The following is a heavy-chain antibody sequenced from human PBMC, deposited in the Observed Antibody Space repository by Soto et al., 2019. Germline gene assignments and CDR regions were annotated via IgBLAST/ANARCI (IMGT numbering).Heavy chain of an antibody. CDR1: RVAFSKFI. Sequence: QAQLEQSGCEVKKPGSSVKVSCKASRVAFSKFIVTWVRQAPGLGLEWVGGIIPIFGTANYAKKFQGRDTITAVESTSTSYMEVNNLRSEDTAVYYYAKVRYSSPMGYYYGMDVWGQGTTVTVSS. V-gene: IGHV1-69*01. D-gene: IGHD6-19*01. CDR3: AKVRYSSPMGYYYGMDV. J-gene: IGHJ6*02. CDR2: IIPIFGTA.